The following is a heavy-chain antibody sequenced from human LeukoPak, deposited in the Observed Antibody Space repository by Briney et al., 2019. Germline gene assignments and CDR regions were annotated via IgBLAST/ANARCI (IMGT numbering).Heavy chain of an antibody. CDR1: GFTFSSYS. V-gene: IGHV3-21*01. Sequence: GGSLRLSCAASGFTFSSYSMNWVRQAPGKGLEWVSSISSSSYIYYADSVKGRFTISRDNAKNSLYLQMNSLRAEDTAVYYCARDASSSWSPTLDYWGQGTLVTVSS. CDR2: ISSSSYI. J-gene: IGHJ4*02. D-gene: IGHD6-13*01. CDR3: ARDASSSWSPTLDY.